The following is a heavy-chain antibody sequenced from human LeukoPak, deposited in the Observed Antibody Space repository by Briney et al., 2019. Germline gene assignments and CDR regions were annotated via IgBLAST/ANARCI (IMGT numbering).Heavy chain of an antibody. Sequence: PGGSLRLSCAASGFTFSSYAMHWVRQATGKGLEWVAVISYDGSNKYYADSVKGRFTISRDNSKNTLYLQMNSLRAEDTALYYCARMTTVTPRAFDIWGQGTVVTASS. D-gene: IGHD4-17*01. CDR2: ISYDGSNK. CDR3: ARMTTVTPRAFDI. CDR1: GFTFSSYA. J-gene: IGHJ3*02. V-gene: IGHV3-30-3*01.